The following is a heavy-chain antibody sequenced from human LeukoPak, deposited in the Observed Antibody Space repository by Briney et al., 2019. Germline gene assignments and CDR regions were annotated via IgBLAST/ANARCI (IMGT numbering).Heavy chain of an antibody. CDR1: GGSISSYY. D-gene: IGHD6-19*01. CDR3: ARDQAGYSSGWGY. J-gene: IGHJ4*02. CDR2: IYYSGGT. Sequence: SETLSLTCTVSGGSISSYYWSWIRQPPGKGLEWIGYIYYSGGTNYNPSLKSRVTISVDTSKNQFSLKLSSVTAADTAVYYCARDQAGYSSGWGYWGQGTLVTVSS. V-gene: IGHV4-59*01.